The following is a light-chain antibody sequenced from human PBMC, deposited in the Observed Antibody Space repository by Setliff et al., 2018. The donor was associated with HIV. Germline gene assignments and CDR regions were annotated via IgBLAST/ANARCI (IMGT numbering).Light chain of an antibody. CDR1: SGDVGRYNL. CDR2: QAS. Sequence: QSALTQPASVSGSPGQSITISCTGTSGDVGRYNLVSWYQQQPGKPPKLMIYQASKRPSGVSNRFSGSKSGNTASLTISGLQAEDEADYYCYSFASSNTWVFGGGTKVTVL. J-gene: IGLJ3*02. CDR3: YSFASSNTWV. V-gene: IGLV2-23*01.